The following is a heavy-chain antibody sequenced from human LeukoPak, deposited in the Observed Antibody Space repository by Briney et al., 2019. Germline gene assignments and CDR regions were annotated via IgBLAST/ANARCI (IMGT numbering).Heavy chain of an antibody. D-gene: IGHD4/OR15-4a*01. V-gene: IGHV4-39*07. Sequence: SETLSLTCTVSGGSVSSSSYYWCWIRQPPGKGLEWIGNFHYGESPYYNPSLKSRVTISEDTSKDQFSLNLSSVTAADTAVYYCASLTSLVDYWGQGTLVTVSS. CDR1: GGSVSSSSYY. J-gene: IGHJ4*02. CDR2: FHYGESP. CDR3: ASLTSLVDY.